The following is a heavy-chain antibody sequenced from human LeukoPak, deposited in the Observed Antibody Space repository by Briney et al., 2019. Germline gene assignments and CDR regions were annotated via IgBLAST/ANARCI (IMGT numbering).Heavy chain of an antibody. CDR3: ARDSTMIVVVNY. D-gene: IGHD3-22*01. CDR2: ISSSSSYI. Sequence: GGSLRLSCAASGFTFSSYSMNWVRQAPGKGLEWVSSISSSSSYIYYADSVKGRFTISRDNAKNSLYLQMNSLRVEDTAVYYCARDSTMIVVVNYWGQGTLVTVSS. CDR1: GFTFSSYS. J-gene: IGHJ4*02. V-gene: IGHV3-21*01.